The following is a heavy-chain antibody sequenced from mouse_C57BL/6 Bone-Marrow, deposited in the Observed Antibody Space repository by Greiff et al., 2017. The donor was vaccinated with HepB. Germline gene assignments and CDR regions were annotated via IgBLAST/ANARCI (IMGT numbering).Heavy chain of an antibody. CDR2: IDPENGDT. V-gene: IGHV14-4*01. Sequence: VQPQQSGAELVRPGASVKLSCTASGFNIKDDYMHWVKQRPEQGLEWIGWIDPENGDTEYASKFQGKATITADTSSNTAYLQLSSLTSEDTAVYYCTTSLLRLTGSYYFDYWGQGTTLTVSS. J-gene: IGHJ2*01. D-gene: IGHD1-2*01. CDR3: TTSLLRLTGSYYFDY. CDR1: GFNIKDDY.